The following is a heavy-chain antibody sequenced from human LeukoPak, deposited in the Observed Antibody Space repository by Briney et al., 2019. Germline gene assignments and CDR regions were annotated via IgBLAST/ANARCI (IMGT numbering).Heavy chain of an antibody. CDR2: INPNSGGT. CDR3: AIPRYCSSTSCSLFDY. J-gene: IGHJ4*02. V-gene: IGHV1-2*02. CDR1: GYTFTGYY. D-gene: IGHD2-2*01. Sequence: ASVKVSFKASGYTFTGYYMHWVRQAPGQGLEWMGWINPNSGGTNYAQKFQGRVTMTRDTSISTAYMELSRLRSDDTAVYYCAIPRYCSSTSCSLFDYWGQGTLVTVSS.